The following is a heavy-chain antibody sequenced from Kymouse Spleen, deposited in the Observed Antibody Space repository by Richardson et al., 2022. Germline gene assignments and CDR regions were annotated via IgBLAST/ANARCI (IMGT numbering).Heavy chain of an antibody. CDR3: AREGFLEWLLYDY. D-gene: IGHD3-3*01. CDR1: GFTFSSYG. J-gene: IGHJ4*02. V-gene: IGHV3-33*01. CDR2: IWYDGSNK. Sequence: QVQLVESGGGVVQPGRSLRLSCAASGFTFSSYGMHWVRQAPGKGLEWVAVIWYDGSNKYYADSVKGRFTISRDNSKNTLYLQMNSLRAEDTAVYYCAREGFLEWLLYDYWGQGTLVTVSS.